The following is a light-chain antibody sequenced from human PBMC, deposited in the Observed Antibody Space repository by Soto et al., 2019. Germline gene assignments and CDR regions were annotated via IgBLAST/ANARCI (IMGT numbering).Light chain of an antibody. V-gene: IGKV3-20*01. CDR1: QSVSSSY. CDR2: GAS. J-gene: IGKJ1*01. CDR3: QQYGSSKT. Sequence: IVLTQSPGTVSLSPGERATLSCRASQSVSSSYLAWYQQKPGQAPRLLIYGASSRATGIPDRFSGSGSGTDFTLTISRLEPEDFAVYYCQQYGSSKTFGQGTKVEIK.